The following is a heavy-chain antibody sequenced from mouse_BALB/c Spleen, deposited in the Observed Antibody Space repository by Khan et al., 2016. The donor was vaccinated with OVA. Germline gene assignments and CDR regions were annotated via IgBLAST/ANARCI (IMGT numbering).Heavy chain of an antibody. Sequence: VKLQESGPGLVQPSQSLSITCTVSGFSLTSYGVHWVRQSPGKGLEWLGVIWSGGSTDYNAAFISRLSISKDNSKSQVFFKRNNLQANDTAIYYCARIFIGTTDYAMDYWGQGTSVTVSS. V-gene: IGHV2-2*02. CDR1: GFSLTSYG. J-gene: IGHJ4*01. CDR3: ARIFIGTTDYAMDY. CDR2: IWSGGST. D-gene: IGHD2-14*01.